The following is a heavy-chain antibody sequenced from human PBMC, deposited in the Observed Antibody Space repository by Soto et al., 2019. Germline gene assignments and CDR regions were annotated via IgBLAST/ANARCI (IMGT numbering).Heavy chain of an antibody. CDR1: GFTFSSLG. CDR2: ISYDGSKK. CDR3: ARGRGWRWAPFDN. J-gene: IGHJ4*02. V-gene: IGHV3-30-3*01. Sequence: QVKLVESGGGVVQPGRSLRLSCAASGFTFSSLGMDWVRQAPGKGLEWVALISYDGSKKYYGDSVKGRFTISRDNSRNRLHVQMNGLRPGDTGVYYGARGRGWRWAPFDNWGQGTLVTVSS. D-gene: IGHD3-10*01.